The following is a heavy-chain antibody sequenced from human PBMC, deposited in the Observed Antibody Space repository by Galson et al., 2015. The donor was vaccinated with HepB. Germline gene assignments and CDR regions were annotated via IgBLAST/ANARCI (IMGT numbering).Heavy chain of an antibody. J-gene: IGHJ6*02. Sequence: SLRLSCAASGFTFSSYAMSWVRQAPGKGLEWVSAISGSGGSTYYADSVKGRFTISRDNSKNTLYLQMNSLRAEDTAVYYCASQGPTVTTGYYYYYGMDVWGQGTTVTVSS. D-gene: IGHD4-17*01. CDR2: ISGSGGST. CDR1: GFTFSSYA. CDR3: ASQGPTVTTGYYYYYGMDV. V-gene: IGHV3-23*01.